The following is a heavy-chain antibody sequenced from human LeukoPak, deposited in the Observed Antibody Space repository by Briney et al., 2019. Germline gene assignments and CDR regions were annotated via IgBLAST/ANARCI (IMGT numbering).Heavy chain of an antibody. J-gene: IGHJ5*02. CDR2: ISSSGSTI. CDR1: GFTFSDYY. CDR3: ARRAGMYYDFWSGTGGWFDP. D-gene: IGHD3-3*01. V-gene: IGHV3-11*01. Sequence: GGSLRLSCAASGFTFSDYYMSWIRQAPGKGLEWVSYISSSGSTIYYADSVKGRFTISRDNAKNSLYLQMNSLRAEDTAVYYCARRAGMYYDFWSGTGGWFDPWGQGTLVTVSS.